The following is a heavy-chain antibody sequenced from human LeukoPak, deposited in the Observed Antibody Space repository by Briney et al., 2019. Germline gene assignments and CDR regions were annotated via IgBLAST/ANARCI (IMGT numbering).Heavy chain of an antibody. V-gene: IGHV1-18*01. CDR2: ISAYNGNT. Sequence: ASVKVSCKASGYTFTSYGISWVRQAPGQGLEWMGWISAYNGNTNYAQKLQGRVTMTTDTSTSTAYMELRSLRSDDTAVYYCARDKIGYCSGTSCYSWGQGTLVTVSS. CDR1: GYTFTSYG. CDR3: ARDKIGYCSGTSCYS. J-gene: IGHJ5*02. D-gene: IGHD2-2*01.